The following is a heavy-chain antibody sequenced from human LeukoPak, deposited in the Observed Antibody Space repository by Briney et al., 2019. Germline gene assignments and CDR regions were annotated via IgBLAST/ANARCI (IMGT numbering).Heavy chain of an antibody. CDR1: GFTFSSYD. CDR2: IGTAGDT. J-gene: IGHJ3*02. Sequence: GGSLRPSCAASGFTFSSYDMHWVRQATGKGLEWVSAIGTAGDTYYPGSVKGRFTISRENAKNSLYLQMNSLRAGDTAVYYCARGRDYDSSGYSPDDAFDIWGQGTMVTVSS. D-gene: IGHD3-22*01. V-gene: IGHV3-13*01. CDR3: ARGRDYDSSGYSPDDAFDI.